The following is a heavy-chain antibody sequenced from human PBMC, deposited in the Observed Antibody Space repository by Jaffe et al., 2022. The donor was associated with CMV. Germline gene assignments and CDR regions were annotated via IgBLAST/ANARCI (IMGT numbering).Heavy chain of an antibody. CDR2: IYYSGST. CDR1: GGSISSYY. D-gene: IGHD6-6*01. CDR3: ASYSSSARLLPTLGAFDI. V-gene: IGHV4-59*01. Sequence: QVQLQESGPGLVKPSETLSLTCTVSGGSISSYYWSWIRQPPGKGLEWIGYIYYSGSTNYNPSLKSRVTISVDTSKNQFSLKLSSVTAADTAVYYCASYSSSARLLPTLGAFDIWGQGTMVTVSS. J-gene: IGHJ3*02.